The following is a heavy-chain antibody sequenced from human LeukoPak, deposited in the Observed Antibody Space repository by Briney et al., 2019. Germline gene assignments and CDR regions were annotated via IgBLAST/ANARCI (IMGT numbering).Heavy chain of an antibody. CDR1: GFTFSVSV. J-gene: IGHJ4*02. CDR2: ISCNGGST. CDR3: ARDLSGGGLDY. Sequence: PGGSLRLSCAASGFTFSVSVMHWVRQAPGKGLEYVSVISCNGGSTSYANSVKGRFTISRDNSKNTLYLQMGSLRAEDMAVYYCARDLSGGGLDYWGQGTLVTVSS. V-gene: IGHV3-64*01. D-gene: IGHD3-10*01.